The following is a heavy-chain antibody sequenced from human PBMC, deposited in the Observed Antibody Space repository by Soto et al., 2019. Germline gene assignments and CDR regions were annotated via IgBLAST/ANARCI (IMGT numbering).Heavy chain of an antibody. V-gene: IGHV3-30*18. D-gene: IGHD2-2*01. CDR2: ISYDGSNK. CDR1: GFTFSSYG. CDR3: AKDRRYCSSTSCYGPLAGWFDP. J-gene: IGHJ5*02. Sequence: GGSLRLSCAASGFTFSSYGMHWVRQAPGKXLEWVAVISYDGSNKYYADSVKGRFTISRDNSRNTLYLQMNSLRAEDTAVYYCAKDRRYCSSTSCYGPLAGWFDPWGQGTLVTVSS.